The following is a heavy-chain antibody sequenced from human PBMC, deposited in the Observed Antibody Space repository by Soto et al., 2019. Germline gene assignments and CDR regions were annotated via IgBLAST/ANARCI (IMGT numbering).Heavy chain of an antibody. V-gene: IGHV4-61*01. D-gene: IGHD2-2*01. CDR2: IYYSGST. J-gene: IGHJ6*02. CDR3: AGGRSFRYVPAAMLGGMDV. Sequence: SETLSLTCTVSGGSVSSGSYYWSWIRQPPGKGLEWIGYIYYSGSTNYNPSLKSRVTISVDTSKNQFSPKLSSVTAADTAVYYCAGGRSFRYVPAAMLGGMDVWGQGTTVTVSS. CDR1: GGSVSSGSYY.